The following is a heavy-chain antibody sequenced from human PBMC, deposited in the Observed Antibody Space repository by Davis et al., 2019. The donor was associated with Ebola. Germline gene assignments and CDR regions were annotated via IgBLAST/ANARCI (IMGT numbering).Heavy chain of an antibody. CDR1: GFTFSSYG. CDR3: TRGAPYFMDV. V-gene: IGHV3-73*01. D-gene: IGHD2/OR15-2a*01. J-gene: IGHJ6*02. CDR2: IRNKNDGDVT. Sequence: GESLKISCAASGFTFSSYGMHWVRQASGKGLEWVGRIRNKNDGDVTSYGASVEGRFTISRDDSKNTAYLQVNSLKTEDTAVYYCTRGAPYFMDVWGQGTTVTVSS.